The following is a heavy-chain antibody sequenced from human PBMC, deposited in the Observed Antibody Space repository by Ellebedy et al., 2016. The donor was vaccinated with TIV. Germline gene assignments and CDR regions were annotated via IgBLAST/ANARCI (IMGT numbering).Heavy chain of an antibody. CDR2: IYHSGST. V-gene: IGHV4-4*02. D-gene: IGHD2-15*01. CDR3: ARASVVAAILYYYYGMDV. Sequence: SETLSLTXAVSGGSISSSNWWSWVRQPPGKGLEWIGEIYHSGSTNHNPSLKSRVTISVDKSKNQFSLKLSSVTAADTAVYYCARASVVAAILYYYYGMDVWGQGTTVTVSS. CDR1: GGSISSSNW. J-gene: IGHJ6*02.